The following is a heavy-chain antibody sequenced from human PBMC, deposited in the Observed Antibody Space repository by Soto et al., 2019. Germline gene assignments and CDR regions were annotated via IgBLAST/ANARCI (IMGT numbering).Heavy chain of an antibody. D-gene: IGHD3-10*01. J-gene: IGHJ6*02. Sequence: EVQLVESGGGLVKPGGSLGLSCAASGFTFSNAWMSWVRQAPGKGLEWVGRIKSKTDGGTTDYAAPVKGRFTISRDDSKNTLYLQMNSLKTEDTAVYYCTTFAGYYYYYYGMDVWGQGTTVTVSS. V-gene: IGHV3-15*01. CDR2: IKSKTDGGTT. CDR1: GFTFSNAW. CDR3: TTFAGYYYYYYGMDV.